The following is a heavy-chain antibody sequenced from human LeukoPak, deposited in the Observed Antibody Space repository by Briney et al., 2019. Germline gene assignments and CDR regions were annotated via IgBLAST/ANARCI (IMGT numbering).Heavy chain of an antibody. CDR1: GFTFSSYA. CDR2: ITGSGGST. Sequence: GGSLRLSCAAFGFTFSSYAMTWVRQAPGKGLEWASEITGSGGSTYYADSVKGRFTISRDNSRNTLYLQMNSLRAEDTAVYYCARELFDFDYWGRGTLVTVSS. J-gene: IGHJ4*02. CDR3: ARELFDFDY. D-gene: IGHD3-10*01. V-gene: IGHV3-23*01.